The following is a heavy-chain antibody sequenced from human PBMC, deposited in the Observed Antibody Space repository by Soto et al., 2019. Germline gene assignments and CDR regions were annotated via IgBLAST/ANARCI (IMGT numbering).Heavy chain of an antibody. CDR2: INQDGSEK. Sequence: PGGSLRLSCAASGFTFSNYYMDWVRQAPGKGLEWVANINQDGSEKHYVDSVKGRFTISRDNAKNSLYLQMSSLTAEDSALYYCARSLDYWGREPGSPSPQ. CDR1: GFTFSNYY. V-gene: IGHV3-7*03. J-gene: IGHJ4*02. CDR3: ARSLDY.